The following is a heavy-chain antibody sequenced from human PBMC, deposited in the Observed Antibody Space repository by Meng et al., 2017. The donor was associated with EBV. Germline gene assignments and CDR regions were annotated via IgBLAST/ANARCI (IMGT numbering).Heavy chain of an antibody. V-gene: IGHV1-69*01. D-gene: IGHD3-10*01. Sequence: QVQLAQSAAEVKKPEASVKVSCKPSGGPFRNYAISWVRQAPGQGLEWLGGFLPTLGAPNYAQKFHGRVSITADESTSTHYMDLSSLRSEDTAVYYCASESGRGYTPDYWGQGTLVTVSS. CDR1: GGPFRNYA. CDR3: ASESGRGYTPDY. J-gene: IGHJ4*02. CDR2: FLPTLGAP.